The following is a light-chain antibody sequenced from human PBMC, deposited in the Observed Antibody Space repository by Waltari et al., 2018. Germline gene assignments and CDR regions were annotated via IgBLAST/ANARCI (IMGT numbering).Light chain of an antibody. Sequence: EIVLKQSPATLSLSPGDSATLSCRASQSISSYLAWYQQKPGQAPRLLIYDASTSATGIPARFSGSGSVTEFTLTISSLEPEDFAIYYCQQRSKSFTFGPGTKVDMK. CDR1: QSISSY. V-gene: IGKV3-11*01. CDR3: QQRSKSFT. CDR2: DAS. J-gene: IGKJ3*01.